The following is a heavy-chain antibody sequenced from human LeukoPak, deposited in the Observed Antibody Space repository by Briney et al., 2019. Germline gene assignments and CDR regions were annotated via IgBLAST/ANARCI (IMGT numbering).Heavy chain of an antibody. CDR3: ARASDYGNAFDI. J-gene: IGHJ3*02. CDR1: GFTVSSNY. D-gene: IGHD4-17*01. Sequence: PGGSLRLSCAASGFTVSSNYMSWVRQAPGKGLEWVSVIYSGGSTYYADSVQGRFTISRDNSKNTLYLQMNSLRAEDTAVYYCARASDYGNAFDICGQRTMVTVSS. V-gene: IGHV3-53*01. CDR2: IYSGGST.